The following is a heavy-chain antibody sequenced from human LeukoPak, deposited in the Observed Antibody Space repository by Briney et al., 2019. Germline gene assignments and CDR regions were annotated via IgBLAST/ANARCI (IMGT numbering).Heavy chain of an antibody. Sequence: PGGSLRLSCTTSGFAFDDFAMSWVRQPAGKGLEWVGFIRRRAYGGAAEYAASVKGRFIISRGDSKGIAYLQMNSLKTEDTAVYYCSRNGLVDFDYWGQGSRVLVSP. CDR3: SRNGLVDFDY. CDR1: GFAFDDFA. V-gene: IGHV3-49*04. CDR2: IRRRAYGGAA. J-gene: IGHJ4*02.